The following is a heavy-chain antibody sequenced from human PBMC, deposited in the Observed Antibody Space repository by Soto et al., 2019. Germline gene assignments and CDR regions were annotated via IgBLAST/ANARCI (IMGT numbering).Heavy chain of an antibody. CDR3: ARGRGVVIPAGTPDDFDV. V-gene: IGHV1-18*01. D-gene: IGHD6-13*01. Sequence: ASLKVSCKASSYTFNKYGFNWVRQAPGQRLEWMGRISAFNDYTNLAQKFQGRLTLTTDASTNTAYMELQVLRSDDTAMYYCARGRGVVIPAGTPDDFDVWGQGTMVTVSS. CDR1: SYTFNKYG. CDR2: ISAFNDYT. J-gene: IGHJ3*01.